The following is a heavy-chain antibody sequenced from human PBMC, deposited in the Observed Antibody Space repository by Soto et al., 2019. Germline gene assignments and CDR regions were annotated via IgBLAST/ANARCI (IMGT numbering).Heavy chain of an antibody. CDR3: IYRRASWDYHGLDG. V-gene: IGHV2-5*01. CDR2: IYWNDDR. J-gene: IGHJ6*02. Sequence: QFTLKDSGPTLVKPTQTLTLTCTFSGFSLTTGGVGVGWIRQPPGRSLEWLAVIYWNDDRRRSPSLENRLTITKDTSKNQVVLTMTNMAPVDTATYYCIYRRASWDYHGLDGWGQGTPVTVSS. CDR1: GFSLTTGGVG. D-gene: IGHD2-21*01.